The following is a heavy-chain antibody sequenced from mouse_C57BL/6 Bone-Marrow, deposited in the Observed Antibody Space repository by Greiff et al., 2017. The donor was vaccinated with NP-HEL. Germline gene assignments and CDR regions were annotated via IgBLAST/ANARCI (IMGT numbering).Heavy chain of an antibody. D-gene: IGHD2-4*01. CDR2: INPSTGGT. Sequence: EVKLVESGPELVKPGASVKISCKASGYSFTGYYMNWVKQSPEKSLEWIGEINPSTGGTTYNQKFKAKATLTVDKSSSTAYMQLKSLTSEDSAVYYCARRTIYYDPYVGFAYWGQGTLVTVSA. V-gene: IGHV1-42*01. CDR1: GYSFTGYY. J-gene: IGHJ3*01. CDR3: ARRTIYYDPYVGFAY.